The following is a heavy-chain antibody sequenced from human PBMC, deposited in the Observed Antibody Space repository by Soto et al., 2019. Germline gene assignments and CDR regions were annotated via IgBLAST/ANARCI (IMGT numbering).Heavy chain of an antibody. Sequence: EVQVLESGGDVVQPGGSLRLSCAASGFTFSSYGMRWVRQAPGQGLEWVSSISHSGNTYYPDSVKGRFTISRDNSKNTLYLQMDSLRAEDTPTYYCAKLLHNSYYNVMDVWRQGTTVTVSS. J-gene: IGHJ6*02. CDR1: GFTFSSYG. V-gene: IGHV3-23*01. CDR3: AKLLHNSYYNVMDV. D-gene: IGHD4-4*01. CDR2: ISHSGNT.